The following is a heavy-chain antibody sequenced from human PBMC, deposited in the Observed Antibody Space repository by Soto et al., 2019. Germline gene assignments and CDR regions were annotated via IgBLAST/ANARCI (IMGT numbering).Heavy chain of an antibody. Sequence: QLQLQESGSGLVKPSQTLSLTCAVSGGSISSGGYSWSWIRQPPGKGLEWIGYIYHSGSTSYNPSLNTRVTISVDRSKNQYVLKLGAATAADTAGEYWAAGGGLALYYWGQGTLVTVSS. J-gene: IGHJ4*02. D-gene: IGHD3-10*01. CDR3: AAGGGLALYY. CDR1: GGSISSGGYS. V-gene: IGHV4-30-2*01. CDR2: IYHSGST.